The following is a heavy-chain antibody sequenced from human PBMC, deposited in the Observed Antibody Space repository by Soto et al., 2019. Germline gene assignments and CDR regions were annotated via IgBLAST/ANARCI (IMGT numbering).Heavy chain of an antibody. CDR3: ARGRKGELSSRLDY. CDR2: INHSGST. J-gene: IGHJ4*02. D-gene: IGHD3-16*02. V-gene: IGHV4-34*01. Sequence: PSETLSLTCAVYGGSFSGYYWSWIRQPPGKGLEWIGEINHSGSTNYNPSLKSRVTISVDTSKNQFSLKLSSVTAADTAVYYCARGRKGELSSRLDYWGQGTLVTVSS. CDR1: GGSFSGYY.